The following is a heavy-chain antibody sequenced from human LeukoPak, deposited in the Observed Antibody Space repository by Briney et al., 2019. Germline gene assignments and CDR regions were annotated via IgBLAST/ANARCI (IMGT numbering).Heavy chain of an antibody. V-gene: IGHV1-69*13. CDR2: IIPIFGTA. D-gene: IGHD2-21*02. Sequence: GASVKVSCKASGGTFSSYAISWVRQAPGQGLEWMGGIIPIFGTANYAQKFQGRVTITADESTSTAYMELSSLRSEDTAVYYCARDREYCGGDCYSGAYWGQGTLVTVSS. CDR3: ARDREYCGGDCYSGAY. J-gene: IGHJ4*02. CDR1: GGTFSSYA.